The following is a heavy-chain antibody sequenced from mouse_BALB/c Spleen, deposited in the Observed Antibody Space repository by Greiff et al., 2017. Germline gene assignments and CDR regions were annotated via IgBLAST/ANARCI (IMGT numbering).Heavy chain of an antibody. CDR2: IYPGDGDT. D-gene: IGHD2-3*01. CDR1: GYAFSSSW. CDR3: ANDGYSRYFDV. V-gene: IGHV1-82*01. Sequence: VQLQQSGPELVKPGASVKISCKASGYAFSSSWMNWVKQRPGQGLEWIGRIYPGDGDTNYNGKFKGKATLTADKSSSTAYMQLSSLTSVDSAVYFCANDGYSRYFDVWGAGTTVTVSS. J-gene: IGHJ1*01.